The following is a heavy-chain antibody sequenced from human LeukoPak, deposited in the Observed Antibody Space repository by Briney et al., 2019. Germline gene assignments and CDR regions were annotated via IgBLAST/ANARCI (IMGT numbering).Heavy chain of an antibody. J-gene: IGHJ3*02. D-gene: IGHD3-3*01. V-gene: IGHV3-69-1*01. CDR2: VTSTNKI. Sequence: GESLKISCVASGFTFSSHSINWVRQAPGKGLEWIATVTSTNKIHYADSVKGRFTISRDNAENSVYLQMNSLRDEDTAVYSCARAQTLFWEFDGFDIWGRGTKVTVSS. CDR1: GFTFSSHS. CDR3: ARAQTLFWEFDGFDI.